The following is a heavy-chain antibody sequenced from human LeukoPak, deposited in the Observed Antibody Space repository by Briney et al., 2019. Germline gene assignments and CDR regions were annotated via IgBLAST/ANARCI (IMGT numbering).Heavy chain of an antibody. Sequence: SETLSLTCTVSGGSISSYYWSWIRQPAGKGLEWMGRIYTSGSTNYNPSLKSRVTMSVDTSKSQFSLQLSSVTAADTAVYYCARGRIRGSRGWANTDFDYWGQGTLVTVSS. CDR2: IYTSGST. CDR3: ARGRIRGSRGWANTDFDY. CDR1: GGSISSYY. D-gene: IGHD3-10*01. V-gene: IGHV4-4*07. J-gene: IGHJ4*02.